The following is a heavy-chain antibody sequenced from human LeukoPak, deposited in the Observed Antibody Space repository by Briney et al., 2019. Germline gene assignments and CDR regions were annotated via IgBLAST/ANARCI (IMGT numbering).Heavy chain of an antibody. D-gene: IGHD3-9*01. CDR3: ASGVFDWILDY. V-gene: IGHV4-59*01. J-gene: IGHJ4*02. Sequence: SETLSLTCTVSGGSISSYYWSWIRQTPGKGLEWIGYIYYSGSTNYNPSLKSRVTISVDTSKNQFSLKLSSVTAADTAVYYCASGVFDWILDYWGQGTLVTVYS. CDR2: IYYSGST. CDR1: GGSISSYY.